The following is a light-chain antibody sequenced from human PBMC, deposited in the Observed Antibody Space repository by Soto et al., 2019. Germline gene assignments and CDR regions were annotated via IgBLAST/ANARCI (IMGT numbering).Light chain of an antibody. CDR2: RNG. V-gene: IGLV1-47*01. J-gene: IGLJ3*02. Sequence: QSVLTRPPSASATPGQGVMISCSGSSVNIGSNYVYWYQQLPGTAPKLLIYRNGQRPSGVPDRFSGSKSGTSASLAISGLRSEDEADYYCAVWDDSLDGVVFGGGTKLTVL. CDR1: SVNIGSNY. CDR3: AVWDDSLDGVV.